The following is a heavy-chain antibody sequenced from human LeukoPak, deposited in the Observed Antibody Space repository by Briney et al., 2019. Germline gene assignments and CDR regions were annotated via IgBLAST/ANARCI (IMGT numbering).Heavy chain of an antibody. CDR2: IYYSGST. CDR3: ARYGDTYY. Sequence: SEPLTLTCTVSGGSISSCYWSWLRQPTGKGLEWIGYIYYSGSTNYNPSLTSRVTMSVDTSKNQFSLKVGSVTAADTAVYYCARYGDTYYWGQGTLVTASS. D-gene: IGHD4-17*01. CDR1: GGSISSCY. J-gene: IGHJ4*02. V-gene: IGHV4-59*08.